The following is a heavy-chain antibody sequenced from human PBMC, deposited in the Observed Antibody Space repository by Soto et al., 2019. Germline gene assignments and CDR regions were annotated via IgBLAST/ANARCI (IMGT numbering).Heavy chain of an antibody. J-gene: IGHJ5*02. CDR3: ARDQPSSTLDP. V-gene: IGHV3-21*01. D-gene: IGHD6-6*01. CDR2: ISSSSSYI. CDR1: GFTFSSYS. Sequence: GGSLRLSCAASGFTFSSYSMNWVRQAPGKGLEWVSSISSSSSYIYYADSVKGRFTISRDNAKNSLYLQMNSPRAEDTAVYYCARDQPSSTLDPWGQGTLVTVSS.